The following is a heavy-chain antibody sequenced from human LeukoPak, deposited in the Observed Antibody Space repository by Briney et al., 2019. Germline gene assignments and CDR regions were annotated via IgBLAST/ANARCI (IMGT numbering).Heavy chain of an antibody. CDR3: SRMIYCSGGSCSSDY. CDR1: GFTFGDYA. CDR2: IRSKAYGGTT. D-gene: IGHD2-15*01. Sequence: GGSLRLSCTASGFTFGDYAMTWVCQAPGKGLEWVGFIRSKAYGGTTEYAASVKGRFTISRDDSKSIANLQMNSLKTEDTAVYYCSRMIYCSGGSCSSDYGGQGTLVTVSS. J-gene: IGHJ4*02. V-gene: IGHV3-49*04.